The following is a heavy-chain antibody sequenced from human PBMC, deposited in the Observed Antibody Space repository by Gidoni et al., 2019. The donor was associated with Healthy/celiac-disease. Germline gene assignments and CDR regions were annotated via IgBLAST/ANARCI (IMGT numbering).Heavy chain of an antibody. CDR3: ARDPSYSSSSYFDY. J-gene: IGHJ4*02. V-gene: IGHV4-59*01. D-gene: IGHD6-6*01. CDR1: GGSISSYY. CDR2: IYYSGST. Sequence: QVQLQESGPGLVKPSETLSLTCTASGGSISSYYWSWIRQPPGKGLEWIGYIYYSGSTNYNPSLKSRVTISVDTSKNQFSLKLSSVTAADTAVYYCARDPSYSSSSYFDYWGQGTLVTVSS.